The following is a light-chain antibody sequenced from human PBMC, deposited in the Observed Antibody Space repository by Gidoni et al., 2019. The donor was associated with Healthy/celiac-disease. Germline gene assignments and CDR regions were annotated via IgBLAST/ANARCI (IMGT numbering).Light chain of an antibody. V-gene: IGKV2-28*01. J-gene: IGKJ5*01. CDR2: LGS. Sequence: DIVMTQFTLSLPVTPGEPASISCRSSQSLLHRNGYNYLDWYLQKPGQSPQLLIYLGSNRVSGVPDRFSGSGSGTDFTLKISRVEAEDVGVYYCVQALQTRVTFGQGTRLEIK. CDR1: QSLLHRNGYNY. CDR3: VQALQTRVT.